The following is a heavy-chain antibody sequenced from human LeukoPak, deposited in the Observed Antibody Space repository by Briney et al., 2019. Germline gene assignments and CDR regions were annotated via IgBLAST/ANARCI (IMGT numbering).Heavy chain of an antibody. D-gene: IGHD6-19*01. CDR1: GGTFSSYA. J-gene: IGHJ4*02. CDR2: IIPIFGTA. Sequence: SVKVSCKASGGTFSSYAISWVRQAPGQGLEWMGRIIPIFGTANYAQKFQGRVTITTDESTSTAYMELSSLRSEDTAVYYCARGYLTYSSGWDYYFDYWGQGTLVTVSS. CDR3: ARGYLTYSSGWDYYFDY. V-gene: IGHV1-69*05.